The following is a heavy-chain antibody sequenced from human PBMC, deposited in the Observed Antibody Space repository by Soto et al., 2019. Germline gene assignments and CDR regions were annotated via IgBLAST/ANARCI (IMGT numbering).Heavy chain of an antibody. CDR3: ARGTVIQGYYCGMDV. CDR1: GNTFTSYS. V-gene: IGHV5-51*01. J-gene: IGHJ6*02. D-gene: IGHD4-17*01. CDR2: IYPGDSDT. Sequence: GESLKISCEVSGNTFTSYSIGWVLQMPGKGLEWMGSIYPGDSDTAYSPSFEGQVTISADKSTTTAYLQWSSLKASDTAMYYCARGTVIQGYYCGMDVWGQGTTVTVSS.